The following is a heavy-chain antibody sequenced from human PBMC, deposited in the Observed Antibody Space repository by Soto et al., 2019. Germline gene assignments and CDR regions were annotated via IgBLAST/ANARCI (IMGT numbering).Heavy chain of an antibody. Sequence: GGSLRLSCAASGFTFSNYVMSWVRQAPGKGLEWVANIEGGGSQKWYVDSVKGRFTISRDNAKKSLYLQMNSLRAEDTAVYYCARGDYYDSSGPFSDAFDIWGQGTMVTVSS. J-gene: IGHJ3*02. CDR3: ARGDYYDSSGPFSDAFDI. CDR2: IEGGGSQK. D-gene: IGHD3-22*01. V-gene: IGHV3-7*04. CDR1: GFTFSNYV.